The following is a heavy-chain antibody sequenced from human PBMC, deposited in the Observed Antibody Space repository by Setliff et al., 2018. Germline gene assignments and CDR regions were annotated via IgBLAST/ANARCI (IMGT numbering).Heavy chain of an antibody. CDR2: ISDSGDTT. Sequence: PGGSLRLSCVASGFTFSNNAMNWVRQAPGGGLEWVSGISDSGDTTIYADSVEGRFTISRDNSKNMLSLQMNSLRADDTAVYYCARDSAERRQYYNFWSGLLDYWGQGTLVTVSS. J-gene: IGHJ4*02. V-gene: IGHV3-23*01. D-gene: IGHD3-3*01. CDR1: GFTFSNNA. CDR3: ARDSAERRQYYNFWSGLLDY.